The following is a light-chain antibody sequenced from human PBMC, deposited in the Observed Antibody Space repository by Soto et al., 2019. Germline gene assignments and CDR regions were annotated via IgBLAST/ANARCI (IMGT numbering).Light chain of an antibody. CDR1: QSISSY. V-gene: IGKV1-39*01. Sequence: DIQMTQSPSTLSGSVGDRVTITCRASQSISSYLNWYQRKPGKAPNVLIYAASTLQSGVPTRFSGSGSGTDFTLTISSLQPEDVATYYCQKYNSPPRTFGQGTKVDIK. CDR2: AAS. CDR3: QKYNSPPRT. J-gene: IGKJ1*01.